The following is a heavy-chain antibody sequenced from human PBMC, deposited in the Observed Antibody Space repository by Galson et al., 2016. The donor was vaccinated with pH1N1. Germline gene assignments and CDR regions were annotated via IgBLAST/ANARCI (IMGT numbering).Heavy chain of an antibody. V-gene: IGHV1-69*06. Sequence: AISWVRQAPGQGLEWMGGVSPIFGSINYAQRFQGRVTVSADIFTNTAYMELSRLRSEDTAIYYCATAGPLVREILYYSYAMDVWGQGTTVTVSS. D-gene: IGHD3-10*01. CDR1: A. J-gene: IGHJ6*02. CDR2: VSPIFGSI. CDR3: ATAGPLVREILYYSYAMDV.